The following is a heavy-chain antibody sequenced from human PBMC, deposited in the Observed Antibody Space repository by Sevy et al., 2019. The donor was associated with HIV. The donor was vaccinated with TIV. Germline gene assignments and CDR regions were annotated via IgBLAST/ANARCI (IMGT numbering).Heavy chain of an antibody. CDR2: ISWNSGSI. V-gene: IGHV3-9*01. J-gene: IGHJ6*02. D-gene: IGHD6-19*01. CDR3: AKGSYSSGWYTYYYYGMDV. CDR1: GFTFDDYA. Sequence: GGSLRLSCAASGFTFDDYAMHWVRQAPGKGLEWVSGISWNSGSIGYADSVKGRLTISRDNAKNSLYLQMNSLRAEDTALYYCAKGSYSSGWYTYYYYGMDVWGQGTTVTVSS.